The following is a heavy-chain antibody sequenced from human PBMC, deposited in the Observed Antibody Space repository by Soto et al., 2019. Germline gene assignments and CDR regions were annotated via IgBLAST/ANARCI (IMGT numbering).Heavy chain of an antibody. V-gene: IGHV3-30-3*01. D-gene: IGHD2-15*01. CDR2: ISYDGSNK. Sequence: QVQLVESGGGVVQPGRSLRLSCAASGFTFSSYAMHWVRQAPGKGLEWVAVISYDGSNKYYADSVKGRFTSSRDNSKNTLYLQMNSLRAEDTAVYYCARVPSSSGRAHFDYWGQGPLVTVSS. CDR3: ARVPSSSGRAHFDY. CDR1: GFTFSSYA. J-gene: IGHJ4*02.